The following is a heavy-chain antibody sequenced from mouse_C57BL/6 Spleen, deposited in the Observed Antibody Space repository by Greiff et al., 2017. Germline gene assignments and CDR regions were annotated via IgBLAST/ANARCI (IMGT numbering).Heavy chain of an antibody. V-gene: IGHV1-4*01. J-gene: IGHJ2*01. CDR3: ASYYFYYFDY. D-gene: IGHD1-1*01. CDR2: INPSSGYT. Sequence: QVQLKQSGAELARPGASVKMSCKASGYTFTSYTMHWVKQRPGQGLEWIGYINPSSGYTKYNQKFKDKATLTADKSSSTAYMQLSSLTSEYSAVYYCASYYFYYFDYWGQGTTLTVSS. CDR1: GYTFTSYT.